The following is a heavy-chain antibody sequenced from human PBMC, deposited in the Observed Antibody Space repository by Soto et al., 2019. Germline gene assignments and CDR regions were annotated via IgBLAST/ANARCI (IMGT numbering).Heavy chain of an antibody. Sequence: ASVKVSCTASGGTFSSYTISWVRQAPGQGLERMGRIIPILGIANYAQKFQGRVTITADKSTSTAYMELSSLRSEDTAAYYCARFHPDGLNTSSNYYYYYGMDVWGQGTTVTGSS. CDR2: IIPILGIA. V-gene: IGHV1-69*02. CDR1: GGTFSSYT. D-gene: IGHD3-16*01. CDR3: ARFHPDGLNTSSNYYYYYGMDV. J-gene: IGHJ6*02.